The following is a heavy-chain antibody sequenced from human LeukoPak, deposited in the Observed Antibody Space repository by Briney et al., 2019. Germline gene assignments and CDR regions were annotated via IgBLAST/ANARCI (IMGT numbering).Heavy chain of an antibody. V-gene: IGHV3-48*03. CDR1: GFTFSSYE. D-gene: IGHD5-24*01. CDR2: ISSSGSTI. J-gene: IGHJ3*01. CDR3: ARDYGYDAFDV. Sequence: GGSLRLSCAASGFTFSSYEMNWVRQAPGKGLEWVSYISSSGSTIYYADSVKGRFTISRDNAKNSLYLQMNSLRAEDTAVYYCARDYGYDAFDVWGQGTMVTVSS.